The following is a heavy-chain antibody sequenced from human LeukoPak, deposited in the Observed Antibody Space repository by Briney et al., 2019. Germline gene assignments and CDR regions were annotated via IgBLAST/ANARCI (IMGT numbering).Heavy chain of an antibody. D-gene: IGHD3-16*01. Sequence: GGSLRLSCAASGFTFSSYEMNWVRQAPGKGLEWVSYISSSGSTIYYADSVKGRFTISRDNSKNTLYLQMNSLRAEDTAVYYCAKGGDYVWGSYGYYFDYWGQGTLVTVSS. CDR1: GFTFSSYE. CDR2: ISSSGSTI. CDR3: AKGGDYVWGSYGYYFDY. V-gene: IGHV3-48*03. J-gene: IGHJ4*02.